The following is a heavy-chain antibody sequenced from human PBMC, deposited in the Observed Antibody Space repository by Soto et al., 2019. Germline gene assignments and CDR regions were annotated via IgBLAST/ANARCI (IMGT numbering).Heavy chain of an antibody. D-gene: IGHD6-13*01. CDR1: GYTFTSYY. V-gene: IGHV1-46*01. CDR2: INPSGGST. CDR3: ARANIAAAGNGGYYYYGMDV. J-gene: IGHJ6*02. Sequence: GASVKVSCKASGYTFTSYYMHWVRQAPGQGLEWMGIINPSGGSTSYAQKFQGRVTMTRDPSTSTVYMELSSLRSEDTAVYYCARANIAAAGNGGYYYYGMDVWGQGTTVTVSS.